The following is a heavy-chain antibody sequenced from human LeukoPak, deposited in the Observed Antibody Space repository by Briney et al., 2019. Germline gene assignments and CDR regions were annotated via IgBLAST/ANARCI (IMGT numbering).Heavy chain of an antibody. Sequence: GGSLRLSCAASGFTFSNCWMHWVRQAPGKGLEWVAFILYDGSNKYYVDSVKGRFTISRDNSKNTLYLQMNSLRADDTAVYYCAKEGSQLLANNWFDPWGQGTLVTVSS. CDR1: GFTFSNCW. V-gene: IGHV3-30*02. CDR3: AKEGSQLLANNWFDP. J-gene: IGHJ5*02. D-gene: IGHD4-23*01. CDR2: ILYDGSNK.